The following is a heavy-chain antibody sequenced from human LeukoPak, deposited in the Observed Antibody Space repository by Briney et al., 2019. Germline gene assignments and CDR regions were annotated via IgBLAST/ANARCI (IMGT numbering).Heavy chain of an antibody. J-gene: IGHJ5*02. V-gene: IGHV3-23*01. D-gene: IGHD3-10*01. CDR1: GFTFTNYA. CDR3: AKDNLRITLVRGVHSPTWFDP. CDR2: ISGSGGST. Sequence: PGGSLRLSCAASGFTFTNYAMTWVRQPPGKGLEWVSAISGSGGSTYYADSVKGRFTISRDNSKNTLYLQMNSLRAEDTAIYYCAKDNLRITLVRGVHSPTWFDPWGQGTLVTVSS.